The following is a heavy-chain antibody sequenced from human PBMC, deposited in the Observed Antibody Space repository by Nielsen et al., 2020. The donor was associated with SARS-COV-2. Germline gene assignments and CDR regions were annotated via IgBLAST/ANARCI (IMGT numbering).Heavy chain of an antibody. CDR3: WGSSGYFDY. V-gene: IGHV3-30*03. Sequence: GGSLRLSCAASGFTFSSYGMHWVRQAPGKGLEWVAVISYDGSNKYYADSVKGRFTISRDNAKNSLYLQMNSLRDEDTAVYYCWGSSGYFDYWGQGTLVTVSS. CDR1: GFTFSSYG. J-gene: IGHJ4*02. CDR2: ISYDGSNK. D-gene: IGHD3-22*01.